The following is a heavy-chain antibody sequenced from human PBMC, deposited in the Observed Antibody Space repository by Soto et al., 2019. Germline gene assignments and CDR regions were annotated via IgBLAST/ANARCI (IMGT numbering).Heavy chain of an antibody. V-gene: IGHV4-30-2*01. D-gene: IGHD3-22*01. CDR1: GDSITSVVYS. CDR3: ARAHYGPSGYYFDS. CDR2: IYHTGSA. J-gene: IGHJ4*02. Sequence: QVQLQESGSGLVKPSETLSLTCSVSGDSITSVVYSWSWIRQPPRRALEWIGYIYHTGSASYSPSLKGRVTISVDKSKNQFSLSLNSVTAADTAIYYCARAHYGPSGYYFDSWGQGSLFTVSS.